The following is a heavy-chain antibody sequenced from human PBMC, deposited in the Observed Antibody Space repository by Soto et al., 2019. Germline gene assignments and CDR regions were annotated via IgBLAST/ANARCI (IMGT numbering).Heavy chain of an antibody. Sequence: QVQLVQSGAEVKKPGSSVKVSCKTSGVSFTNMAIAWWGQAPGHGLEWMGGVSPPFRTSNYARKFQGRISITADASTGTVNMELSSLTSEDTAQYYCARVLYYGSGSYSPYGMDVWGQGTTVTVSS. CDR1: GVSFTNMA. CDR2: VSPPFRTS. CDR3: ARVLYYGSGSYSPYGMDV. V-gene: IGHV1-69*01. D-gene: IGHD3-10*01. J-gene: IGHJ6*02.